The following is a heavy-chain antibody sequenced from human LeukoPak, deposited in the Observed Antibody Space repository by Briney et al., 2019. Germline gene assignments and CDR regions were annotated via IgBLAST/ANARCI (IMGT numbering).Heavy chain of an antibody. CDR3: AEGDNYKPLYFDN. V-gene: IGHV3-33*06. Sequence: GGSLRLSCAASGFRFSDFGMHWVRQAPGKGLEWVAVIWYDRSKKFYADSVEGRFTISSDNSKNTLFLQMNSLRDEDTAVYYCAEGDNYKPLYFDNWGQGSLVTVTA. D-gene: IGHD1-20*01. CDR2: IWYDRSKK. CDR1: GFRFSDFG. J-gene: IGHJ4*02.